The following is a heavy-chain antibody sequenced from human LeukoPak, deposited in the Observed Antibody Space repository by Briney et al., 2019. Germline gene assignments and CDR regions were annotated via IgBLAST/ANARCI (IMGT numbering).Heavy chain of an antibody. CDR1: GYTFTSYG. D-gene: IGHD3-10*01. CDR3: AREKARRITMVRGFARQIYYMDV. CDR2: ISAYNGNT. V-gene: IGHV1-18*01. J-gene: IGHJ6*03. Sequence: GASVKVSCKTSGYTFTSYGISWARQAPGQGLEWMGWISAYNGNTNYAQKLQGRVTMTTDTSTSTAYMELRSLRSDDTAVYYCAREKARRITMVRGFARQIYYMDVWGKGTTVTVSS.